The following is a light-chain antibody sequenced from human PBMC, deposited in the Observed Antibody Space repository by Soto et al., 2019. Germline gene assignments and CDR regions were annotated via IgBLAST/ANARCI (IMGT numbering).Light chain of an antibody. CDR2: AAS. J-gene: IGKJ1*01. CDR1: QSIGSN. V-gene: IGKV1-39*01. Sequence: DLQMTQSPSSLSASVRDRVTITCRASQSIGSNLNWYQQSPGKAHKLLVFAASSKPRGVPLRFSGSGSGTDFTLTISCLQSEDFATYYCQQYYSYPPWTFGQGTKVDIK. CDR3: QQYYSYPPWT.